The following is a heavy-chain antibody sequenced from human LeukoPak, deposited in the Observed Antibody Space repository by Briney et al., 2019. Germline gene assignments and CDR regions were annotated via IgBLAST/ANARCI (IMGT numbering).Heavy chain of an antibody. CDR3: ARRAYYGTDY. CDR2: IYYSGST. D-gene: IGHD1-14*01. V-gene: IGHV4-39*07. J-gene: IGHJ4*02. CDR1: GGSISSSSYY. Sequence: SSETLSLTCTVSGGSISSSSYYWGWIRQPPGKGLEWIGSIYYSGSTYYNPSLKSRVTISVDTSKNQFSLKLSSVTAADTAVYYCARRAYYGTDYWGQGTLVTVSS.